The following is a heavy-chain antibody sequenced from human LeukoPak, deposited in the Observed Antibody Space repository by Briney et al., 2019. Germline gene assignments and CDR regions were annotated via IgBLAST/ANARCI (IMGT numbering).Heavy chain of an antibody. CDR3: VQEGPRGLAFDI. J-gene: IGHJ3*02. CDR2: IYSGGST. CDR1: GFTVSSNY. Sequence: GGSLRLPCAASGFTVSSNYMSWVRQAPGKGLEWVSVIYSGGSTYYADSVKGRFAISRDNSRNTLYLQMNSLRAEDTAVYYCVQEGPRGLAFDIWGQGTKVTVSS. V-gene: IGHV3-53*01.